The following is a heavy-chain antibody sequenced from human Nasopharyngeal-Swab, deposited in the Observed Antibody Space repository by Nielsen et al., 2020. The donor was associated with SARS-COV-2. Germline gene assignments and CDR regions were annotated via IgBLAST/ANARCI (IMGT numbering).Heavy chain of an antibody. CDR3: ARDGLDYDFWSAYFMDV. D-gene: IGHD3-3*01. V-gene: IGHV3-21*01. CDR1: GFTFNNYN. J-gene: IGHJ6*02. CDR2: IRSSSSYI. Sequence: GGSLRLSCAASGFTFNNYNFNWVRQAPGKGLEWVSSIRSSSSYIYYADSVKGRFTISRDNAKNSLYLQMNSLRAEDTAVYYCARDGLDYDFWSAYFMDVWGQGTTVTVSS.